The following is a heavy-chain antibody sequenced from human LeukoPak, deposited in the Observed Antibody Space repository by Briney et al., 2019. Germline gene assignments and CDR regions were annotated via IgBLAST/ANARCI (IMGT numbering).Heavy chain of an antibody. J-gene: IGHJ4*02. CDR1: GFSFSNAW. CDR3: AKPMCSSTSCYRYFDY. D-gene: IGHD2-2*01. CDR2: ISGNGVNT. Sequence: AGSLRLSCAASGFSFSNAWMSWVRQAPGKGLEWVSGISGNGVNTYHADSVKGRFTISRDNSKNTLYLQMNSLRVEDTAVYYCAKPMCSSTSCYRYFDYWGQGSPVTVSS. V-gene: IGHV3-23*01.